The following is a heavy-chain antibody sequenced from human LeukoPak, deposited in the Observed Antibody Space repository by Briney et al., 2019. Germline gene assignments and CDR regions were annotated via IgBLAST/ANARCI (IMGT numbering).Heavy chain of an antibody. Sequence: PGESLRLSCAASGFTFSRYWIHWVRQIPGKGLEWVSRINPDGSTTTYADSVKGRFTISRDNAKNSLYLQMNSLRAEDTAVYYCASSIAAAGSSGYWGQGTLVTVSS. CDR3: ASSIAAAGSSGY. CDR1: GFTFSRYW. D-gene: IGHD6-13*01. V-gene: IGHV3-74*03. CDR2: INPDGSTT. J-gene: IGHJ4*02.